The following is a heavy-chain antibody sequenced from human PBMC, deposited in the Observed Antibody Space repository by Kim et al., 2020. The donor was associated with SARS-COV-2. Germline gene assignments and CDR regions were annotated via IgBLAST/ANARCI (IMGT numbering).Heavy chain of an antibody. Sequence: SETLSLTCTVSGDSINIFYWTWIRQPPGKGLEWIAFVYSSGRPKYNPSLKSRVTMSSDTSKNQFSLTLISVSAADTAVYYCATVRLRCSVYYHFHYFHH. CDR2: VYSSGRP. D-gene: IGHD2-15*01. CDR1: GDSINIFY. CDR3: ATVRLRCSVYYHFHYFHH. J-gene: IGHJ1*01. V-gene: IGHV4-59*01.